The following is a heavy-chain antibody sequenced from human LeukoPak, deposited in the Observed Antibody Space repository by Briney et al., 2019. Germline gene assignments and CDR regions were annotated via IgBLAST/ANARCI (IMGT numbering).Heavy chain of an antibody. CDR1: GFTFSDSW. D-gene: IGHD3-10*02. CDR2: INYDGSDI. CDR3: AREVVQGMVF. Sequence: GGSLRLSCAASGFTFSDSWMSWVRQAPGKGLERVANINYDGSDIFYEDSVKGRFAISRDNARESLFLQMNSLRAGDTAVYYCAREVVQGMVFWGQGTTVTVSS. V-gene: IGHV3-7*01. J-gene: IGHJ6*02.